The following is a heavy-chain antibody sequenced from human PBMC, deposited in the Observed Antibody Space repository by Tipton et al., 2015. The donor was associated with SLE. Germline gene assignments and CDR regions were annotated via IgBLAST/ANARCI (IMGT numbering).Heavy chain of an antibody. Sequence: TLSLTCAVYGGSFSGYYWSWIRQPPGKGLEWIGEINHSGSTNYNPSLKSRVTRSVDTSKNQFSLKLSSVTAADTAVYYCARVGGGLVGAIDYWGQGTPVTVSS. D-gene: IGHD1-26*01. J-gene: IGHJ4*02. CDR2: INHSGST. CDR3: ARVGGGLVGAIDY. V-gene: IGHV4-34*01. CDR1: GGSFSGYY.